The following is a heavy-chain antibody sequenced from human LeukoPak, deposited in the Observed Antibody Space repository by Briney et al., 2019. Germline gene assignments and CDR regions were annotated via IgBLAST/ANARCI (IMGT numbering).Heavy chain of an antibody. J-gene: IGHJ6*02. CDR1: GFTFSSYA. CDR2: ISDDEGNT. CDR3: AKGRKSYYYGMDV. Sequence: GGSLRLSCAASGFTFSSYAMHWVRQAPGKGPEWVAVISDDEGNTRHADSVRGRFTISRDNSKNTLYLQMNSLRAEDTAVYYCAKGRKSYYYGMDVGGQGTTVTVSS. V-gene: IGHV3-30*07.